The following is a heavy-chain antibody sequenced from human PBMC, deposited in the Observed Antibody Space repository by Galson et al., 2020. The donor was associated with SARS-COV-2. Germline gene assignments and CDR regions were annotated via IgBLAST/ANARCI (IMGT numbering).Heavy chain of an antibody. CDR2: IDTDKGNT. Sequence: ASVKVSCETSGYTFKRYGISWVRQAPGQGLAWMGWIDTDKGNTNYAQKLQGRVTMTTDTSTTTAYMEHRNLRSDDTAVYYCARGPVAGIFDYWGQGTLVNVSS. V-gene: IGHV1-18*01. D-gene: IGHD6-19*01. CDR3: ARGPVAGIFDY. CDR1: GYTFKRYG. J-gene: IGHJ4*02.